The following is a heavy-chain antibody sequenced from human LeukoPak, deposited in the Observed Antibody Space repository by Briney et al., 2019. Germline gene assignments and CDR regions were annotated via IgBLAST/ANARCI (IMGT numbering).Heavy chain of an antibody. Sequence: LGGSLRLSCAPSRFTLCNYATSGVRPAPEKGLWCVSGNTSSGGSTYYADSVRGRFTISRDNSESTLYLQMNSLRAEDTAVYYCAKQVVVTALKSNYFDYWGQGTLVTVSS. J-gene: IGHJ4*02. CDR1: RFTLCNYA. V-gene: IGHV3-23*01. CDR2: NTSSGGST. D-gene: IGHD2-21*02. CDR3: AKQVVVTALKSNYFDY.